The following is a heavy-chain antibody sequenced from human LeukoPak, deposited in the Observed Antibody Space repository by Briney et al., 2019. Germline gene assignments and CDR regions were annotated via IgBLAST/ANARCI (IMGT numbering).Heavy chain of an antibody. CDR1: GYSISSGYY. Sequence: SETLSLTCTVSGYSISSGYYWGWIRQPPGKGLEWIGSIYHSGSTYYNPSLKSRVTISVDTSKNQFSLKLSSVTAADTAVYYCASCLNYYDSSGGFDYWGQGTLVTVSS. CDR3: ASCLNYYDSSGGFDY. D-gene: IGHD3-22*01. V-gene: IGHV4-38-2*02. J-gene: IGHJ4*02. CDR2: IYHSGST.